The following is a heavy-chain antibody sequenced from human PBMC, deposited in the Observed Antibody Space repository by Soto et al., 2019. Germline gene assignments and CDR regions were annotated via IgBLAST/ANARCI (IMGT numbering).Heavy chain of an antibody. J-gene: IGHJ3*02. CDR2: VYWDDDK. D-gene: IGHD4-17*01. Sequence: HITLKESGPTLVKPTQTLTLTCTLSGFSLSTSEVSVGWIRQPPGKAMEWLALVYWDDDKRYRPSLKSRLTITKDNSTNQVILTMTNMDPADTATYYCEEREKVTTAFDIWGQGTMVTVSS. V-gene: IGHV2-5*02. CDR3: EEREKVTTAFDI. CDR1: GFSLSTSEVS.